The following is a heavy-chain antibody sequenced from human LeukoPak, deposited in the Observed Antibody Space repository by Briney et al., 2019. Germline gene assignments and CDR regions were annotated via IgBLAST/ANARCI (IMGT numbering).Heavy chain of an antibody. J-gene: IGHJ3*02. CDR3: ARDLAWDAFDI. V-gene: IGHV3-21*01. CDR2: IHSSSGSI. Sequence: GGSLRLSCAASGFNFTNYNMNWVRQAPGKGLEWVSSIHSSSGSIYYADSLKGRFTISRDNAKNSLYLQMDSLRAEDTAVYYCARDLAWDAFDIWGQGTMVTVSS. CDR1: GFNFTNYN.